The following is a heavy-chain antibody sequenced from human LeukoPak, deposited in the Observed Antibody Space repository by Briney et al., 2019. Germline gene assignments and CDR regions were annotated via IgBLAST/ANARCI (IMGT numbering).Heavy chain of an antibody. Sequence: GRSLRLSCAASGFTFSSYGMYWVRQAPGKGLEWVALIWYDGSNKYYADSMKGRFTISRDNSKNTLYLQINSLSPEDTAAYYCATVRGNYGDSVWWYLDYWGRGTLVTVSS. CDR2: IWYDGSNK. CDR1: GFTFSSYG. D-gene: IGHD4-17*01. CDR3: ATVRGNYGDSVWWYLDY. J-gene: IGHJ2*01. V-gene: IGHV3-33*07.